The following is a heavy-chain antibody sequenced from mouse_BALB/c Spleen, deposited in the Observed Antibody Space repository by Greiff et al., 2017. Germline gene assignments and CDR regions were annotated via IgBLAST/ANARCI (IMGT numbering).Heavy chain of an antibody. CDR2: ISDGGSYT. V-gene: IGHV5-4*02. D-gene: IGHD4-1*01. CDR3: ARDRTGSFDY. CDR1: GFTFSDYY. Sequence: EVMLVESGGGLVKPGGSLKLSCAASGFTFSDYYMYWVRQTPEKRLEWVATISDGGSYTYYPDSVKGRFTISRDNAKNNLYLQMSSLKSEDTAMYYCARDRTGSFDYWGQGTTLTVSS. J-gene: IGHJ2*01.